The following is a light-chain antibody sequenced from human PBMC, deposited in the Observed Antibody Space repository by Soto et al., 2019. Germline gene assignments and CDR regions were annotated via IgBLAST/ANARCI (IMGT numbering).Light chain of an antibody. CDR2: EVS. Sequence: LTQPASVSGSPGQSTTISCTGTSSDVGSYSLVSWYQQHPGKAPKLMIYEVSKRPSGVSNRFSGSKSGNTASLTISGLQAEDEADYYCCSYAGSSTYVFGTGTKVTVL. CDR3: CSYAGSSTYV. J-gene: IGLJ1*01. CDR1: SSDVGSYSL. V-gene: IGLV2-23*02.